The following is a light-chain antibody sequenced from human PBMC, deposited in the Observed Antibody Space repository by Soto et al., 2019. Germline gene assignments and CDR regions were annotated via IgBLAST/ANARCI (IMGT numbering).Light chain of an antibody. V-gene: IGKV3-20*01. CDR2: GAS. Sequence: ESVLTQSPGTLSLSPGERATLSCRASQSVSSSYLAWYQQKPGQAPRLLIYGASTRATGIPDRFSGSVSGKDFTLTISRLDPEDSAVYYCQQYGSSTTWTFGQGTKVVIK. CDR1: QSVSSSY. CDR3: QQYGSSTTWT. J-gene: IGKJ1*01.